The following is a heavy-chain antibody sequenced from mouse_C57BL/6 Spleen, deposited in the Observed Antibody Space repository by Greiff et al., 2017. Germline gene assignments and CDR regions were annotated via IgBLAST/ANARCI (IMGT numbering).Heavy chain of an antibody. Sequence: SLPVLVKPGASVKMSCKASGYTFTDYYMNWVKQSHGKSLEWIGVINPYNGGTSYNQKFKGKATLTVDKSSSTAYMELNSLTSEDSAVYYCARAYGNYPYYAMDYWGQGTSVTVSS. CDR1: GYTFTDYY. CDR3: ARAYGNYPYYAMDY. D-gene: IGHD2-10*02. V-gene: IGHV1-19*01. CDR2: INPYNGGT. J-gene: IGHJ4*01.